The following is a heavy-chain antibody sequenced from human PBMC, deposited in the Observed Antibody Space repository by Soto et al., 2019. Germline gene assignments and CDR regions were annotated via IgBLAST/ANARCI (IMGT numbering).Heavy chain of an antibody. CDR1: GYTFTSYY. CDR3: TRGRSFGAADYYFDY. Sequence: ASVKVSCKASGYTFTSYYLHWVRQAPGQGPECMGRINPSGGSTTYAPKFQGRVTMTRDTSTSTGYMELSSLRSEDTALYFCTRGRSFGAADYYFDYWGQGTLVTV. V-gene: IGHV1-46*01. J-gene: IGHJ4*02. CDR2: INPSGGST. D-gene: IGHD6-13*01.